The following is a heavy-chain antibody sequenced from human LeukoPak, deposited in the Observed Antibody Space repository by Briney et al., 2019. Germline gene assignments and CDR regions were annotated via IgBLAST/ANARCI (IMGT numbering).Heavy chain of an antibody. V-gene: IGHV1-69*05. CDR3: ARVVVVPAAMGYAFDI. CDR2: IIPIFGTA. CDR1: GGTFSSYA. J-gene: IGHJ3*02. Sequence: ASVKVSCKASGGTFSSYAISWVRQAPGQGLEWMGAIIPIFGTANYAQKFQGRVTITTDESTSTAYMELSSLRSEDTAVYYCARVVVVPAAMGYAFDIWGQGTMVTVSS. D-gene: IGHD2-2*01.